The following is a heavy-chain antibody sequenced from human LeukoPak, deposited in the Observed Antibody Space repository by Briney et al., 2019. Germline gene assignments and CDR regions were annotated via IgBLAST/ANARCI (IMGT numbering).Heavy chain of an antibody. CDR3: ARGRGAAAGTRFGGPSWFDP. J-gene: IGHJ5*02. Sequence: SETLSLTCAVYGGSFSGYYWSWIRQPPGKGLEWIGEINHSGSTNYNPSLKSRVTISVDTSKNQFCLKLSSVTAADTAVYYCARGRGAAAGTRFGGPSWFDPWGQGTLVTVSS. CDR2: INHSGST. V-gene: IGHV4-34*01. CDR1: GGSFSGYY. D-gene: IGHD6-13*01.